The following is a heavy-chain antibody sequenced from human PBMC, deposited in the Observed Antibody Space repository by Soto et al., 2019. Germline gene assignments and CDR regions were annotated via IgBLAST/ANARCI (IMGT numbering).Heavy chain of an antibody. CDR1: GYTFTNYA. J-gene: IGHJ4*02. CDR2: VNTYNGNP. Sequence: QVQLVQSGGELKKPGASVKVSCKASGYTFTNYAISWVRQAPGRGLEWMGWVNTYNGNPNYAQIFQGRVTMTTDTSTGTAYMEPRSLKSDDSAIYCCARDSQYSTSWQRFDSWGQGTLVTVSS. V-gene: IGHV1-18*01. D-gene: IGHD6-13*01. CDR3: ARDSQYSTSWQRFDS.